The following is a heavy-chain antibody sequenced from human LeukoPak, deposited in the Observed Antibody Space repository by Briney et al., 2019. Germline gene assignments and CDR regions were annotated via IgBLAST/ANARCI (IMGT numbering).Heavy chain of an antibody. CDR2: IIPIFGTA. CDR1: GGTFSSCA. J-gene: IGHJ4*02. D-gene: IGHD3-22*01. CDR3: ARDLTTYYDSSGYYLGY. Sequence: ASVKVSCKASGGTFSSCAISWVRQAPGQGLEWMGRIIPIFGTANYAQKFQGRVTITTDESTSTAYMELSSLRSEDTAVYYCARDLTTYYDSSGYYLGYWGQGTLVTVSS. V-gene: IGHV1-69*05.